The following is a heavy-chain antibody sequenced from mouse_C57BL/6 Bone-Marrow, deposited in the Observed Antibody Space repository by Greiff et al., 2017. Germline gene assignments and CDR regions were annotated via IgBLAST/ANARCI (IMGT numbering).Heavy chain of an antibody. CDR1: GYTFTSYW. D-gene: IGHD1-1*02. CDR2: IDPSDSYT. CDR3: ASGGVAHYFEV. Sequence: QVQLQQPGAELVMPGASVKLSCKASGYTFTSYWMHWVKQRPGQGLEWIGEIDPSDSYTNYNQKFKGKSTLTVDKSSSTAYMPLSSLTSEDSAVYYGASGGVAHYFEVWGTGTTVTVSS. V-gene: IGHV1-69*01. J-gene: IGHJ1*03.